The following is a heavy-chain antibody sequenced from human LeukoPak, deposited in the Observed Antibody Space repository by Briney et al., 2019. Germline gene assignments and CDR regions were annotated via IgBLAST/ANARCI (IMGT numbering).Heavy chain of an antibody. CDR2: FYTSGST. Sequence: SETLSLTCTVSGGSISSGSYYWSWIRQPAGKGLEWIGRFYTSGSTNYNPSLKSRVTISVDTAKNQFSLKLNSVTAADTAVYYCARETVYGELIVWGQGILVTVSS. J-gene: IGHJ4*02. D-gene: IGHD2-8*01. CDR1: GGSISSGSYY. V-gene: IGHV4-61*02. CDR3: ARETVYGELIV.